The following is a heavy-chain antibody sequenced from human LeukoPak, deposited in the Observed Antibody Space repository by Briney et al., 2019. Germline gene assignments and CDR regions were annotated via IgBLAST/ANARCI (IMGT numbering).Heavy chain of an antibody. CDR1: GGFFSRYY. V-gene: IGHV4-34*01. CDR2: IDHRGDT. Sequence: PSETLSLTCAVYGGFFSRYYWSWIRQSPGKGLEWIAEIDHRGDTNYNPSVKSRVTISVDTSKNQFSLKVRSLSAAGTAVYYCARGPTISETGYFDFWGQGTLVTVSS. D-gene: IGHD1-1*01. CDR3: ARGPTISETGYFDF. J-gene: IGHJ4*03.